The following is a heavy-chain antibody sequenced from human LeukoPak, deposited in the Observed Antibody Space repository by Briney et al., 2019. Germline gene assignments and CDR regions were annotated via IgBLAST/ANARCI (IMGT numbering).Heavy chain of an antibody. Sequence: SETLSLTCTVSGGSISSSSYYWGWIRRPPGKGLEWIGSIYYSGSTYYNPSLKSRVTISVDTSKNQFSLKLSSVTAADTAVYYCARETPKHYYDSSGPTLDYWGQGTLVTVSS. CDR1: GGSISSSSYY. D-gene: IGHD3-22*01. J-gene: IGHJ4*02. V-gene: IGHV4-39*07. CDR3: ARETPKHYYDSSGPTLDY. CDR2: IYYSGST.